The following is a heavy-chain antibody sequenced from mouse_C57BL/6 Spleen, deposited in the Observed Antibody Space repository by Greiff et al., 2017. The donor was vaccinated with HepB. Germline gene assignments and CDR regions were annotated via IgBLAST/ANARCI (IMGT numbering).Heavy chain of an antibody. CDR2: IDPNSGGT. D-gene: IGHD2-4*01. V-gene: IGHV1-72*01. J-gene: IGHJ4*01. CDR1: GYTFTSYW. Sequence: VQLQQSGAELVKPGASVKLSCKASGYTFTSYWMHWVKQRPGRGLEWIGRIDPNSGGTKYNEKFKSKATLTVDKPSSTAYMQLSSRTSEDSAVYYCARSTGAYDYDGYYYAMDYWGQGTSVTVAS. CDR3: ARSTGAYDYDGYYYAMDY.